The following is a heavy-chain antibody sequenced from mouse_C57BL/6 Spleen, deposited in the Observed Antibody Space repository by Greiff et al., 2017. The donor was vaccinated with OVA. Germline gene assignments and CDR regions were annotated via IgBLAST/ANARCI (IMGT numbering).Heavy chain of an antibody. CDR1: GFNIKDDY. CDR2: IDPENGDT. Sequence: VQLKESGAELVRPGASVKLSCTASGFNIKDDYMHWVKQRPEQGLEWIGWIDPENGDTEYASKFQGKATITADTSSNTAYLQLSSLTSEDTAVYYCTTGLITTVVAEAMDYWGQGTSVTVSS. J-gene: IGHJ4*01. D-gene: IGHD1-1*01. CDR3: TTGLITTVVAEAMDY. V-gene: IGHV14-4*01.